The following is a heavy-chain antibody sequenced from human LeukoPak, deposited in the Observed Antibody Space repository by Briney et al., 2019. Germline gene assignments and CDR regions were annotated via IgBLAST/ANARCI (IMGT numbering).Heavy chain of an antibody. J-gene: IGHJ4*02. CDR2: ISSSSSYI. V-gene: IGHV3-21*01. CDR1: GFTFSSYS. CDR3: ASWTAMVSFDY. D-gene: IGHD5-18*01. Sequence: GGSLRLSCAASGFTFSSYSMNWVRQAPGKGLEWVSSISSSSSYIYYADSVKGRFTISRDNAKNSLYLQMNSLRAEDTAVYYCASWTAMVSFDYWGQGTLATVSS.